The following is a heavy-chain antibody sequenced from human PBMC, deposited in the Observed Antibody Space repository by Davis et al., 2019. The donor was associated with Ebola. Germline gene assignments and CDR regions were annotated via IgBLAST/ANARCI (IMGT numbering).Heavy chain of an antibody. CDR2: IRYDGSNK. CDR1: GFTFSSYG. CDR3: ARETNYYDSSGYWIYYFDY. Sequence: PGGSLRLSCAASGFTFSSYGMHWVRQAPGKGLEWVAFIRYDGSNKYYADSVKGRFTISRDNAKNSLYLQMNSLRAEDTAVYYCARETNYYDSSGYWIYYFDYWGQGTLVTVSS. D-gene: IGHD3-22*01. J-gene: IGHJ4*02. V-gene: IGHV3-30*02.